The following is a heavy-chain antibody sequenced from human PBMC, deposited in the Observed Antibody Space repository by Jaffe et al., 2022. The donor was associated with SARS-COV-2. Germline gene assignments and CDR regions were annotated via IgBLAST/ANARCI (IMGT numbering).Heavy chain of an antibody. D-gene: IGHD3-22*01. CDR2: ISAYNGNT. CDR3: ARGLWVRYYDSSGYFYFDY. V-gene: IGHV1-18*01. Sequence: QVQLVQSGAEVKKPGASVKVSCKASGYTFTSYGISWVRQAPGQGLEWMGWISAYNGNTNYAQKLQGRVTMTTDTSTSTAYMELRSLRSDDTAVYYCARGLWVRYYDSSGYFYFDYWGQGTLVTVSS. CDR1: GYTFTSYG. J-gene: IGHJ4*02.